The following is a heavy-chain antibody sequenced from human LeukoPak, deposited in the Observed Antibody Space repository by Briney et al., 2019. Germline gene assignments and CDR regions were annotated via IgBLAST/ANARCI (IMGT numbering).Heavy chain of an antibody. CDR2: INWNGGST. V-gene: IGHV3-20*04. J-gene: IGHJ4*02. D-gene: IGHD2-15*01. CDR3: AKDDCSGGRCYSLHY. Sequence: GGSLRLSCAASGFTFDDYGMTWVRQTPGKGLEWVSTINWNGGSTAYADSVKGRFTISRDNAKNSLYLQMNSLRAEDAAVYYCAKDDCSGGRCYSLHYWGQGPLVTVSS. CDR1: GFTFDDYG.